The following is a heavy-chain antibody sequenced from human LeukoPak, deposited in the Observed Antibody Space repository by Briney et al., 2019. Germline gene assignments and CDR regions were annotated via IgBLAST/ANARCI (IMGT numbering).Heavy chain of an antibody. CDR1: GFTFDVYG. V-gene: IGHV3-20*04. CDR3: ARGPTYYDSSGYFPWDYFDY. CDR2: INWNGGST. J-gene: IGHJ4*02. D-gene: IGHD3-22*01. Sequence: GGSLRLSCAASGFTFDVYGLSWVRQAPGKGLEWVSGINWNGGSTGYADSVKGRFTISRDNATNSLYLQMNSLRAEDTALYYCARGPTYYDSSGYFPWDYFDYWGQGTLVTVSS.